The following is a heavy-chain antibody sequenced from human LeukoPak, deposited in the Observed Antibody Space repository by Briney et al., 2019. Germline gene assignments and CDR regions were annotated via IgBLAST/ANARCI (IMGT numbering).Heavy chain of an antibody. CDR3: TTLKWELLVFDY. V-gene: IGHV3-49*03. CDR2: IRSKAYGGTT. D-gene: IGHD1-26*01. J-gene: IGHJ4*02. CDR1: GFTFGDYA. Sequence: GGSLRLSCTASGFTFGDYAMSWFRQAPGKGLEWVGFIRSKAYGGTTEYAASVKGRFTISRDDSKSIAYLQMNSLKTEDTAVYYCTTLKWELLVFDYWGQGTLVTVSS.